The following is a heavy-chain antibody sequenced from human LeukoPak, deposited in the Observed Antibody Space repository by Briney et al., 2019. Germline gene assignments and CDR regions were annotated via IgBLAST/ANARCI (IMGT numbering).Heavy chain of an antibody. D-gene: IGHD3-3*01. CDR1: GYTFTSYD. CDR2: MNPNSGNT. V-gene: IGHV1-8*01. J-gene: IGHJ6*03. CDR3: ARTAITIFGVVIIVDYMDV. Sequence: ASVKVSCKASGYTFTSYDINWVRQATGQGLEWMGRMNPNSGNTGYAQKFQGRVTMTRNTSISTAYMELSSLRSEDTAVYYCARTAITIFGVVIIVDYMDVWGKGTTVTVSS.